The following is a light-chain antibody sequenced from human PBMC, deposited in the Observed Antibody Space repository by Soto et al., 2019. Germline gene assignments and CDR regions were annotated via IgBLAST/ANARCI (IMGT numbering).Light chain of an antibody. CDR2: DAS. CDR1: QSVSSY. J-gene: IGKJ2*01. V-gene: IGKV3-11*01. Sequence: EIVLTQSPATLSLSPGERATLSCRASQSVSSYLAWYQQKPGQAPRLLIYDASNRATGIPARFSGSGSGTDFPLTISSLEPEDFAVYYCQQRSNWPPYTFGRGTKLEIK. CDR3: QQRSNWPPYT.